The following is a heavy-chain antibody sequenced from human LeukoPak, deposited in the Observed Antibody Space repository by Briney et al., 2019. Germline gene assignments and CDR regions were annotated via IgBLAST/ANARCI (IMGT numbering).Heavy chain of an antibody. Sequence: SETLSLTCTVSNGSINSFTHYWAWIRQPPGKGLEWIGSVYYTGSGFYSPSLRSRLTMSVDTSKNQFSLQLSSVTAADAAVYYCARASYDSSGYRLDYWGQGTLVTVSS. D-gene: IGHD3-22*01. J-gene: IGHJ4*02. CDR2: VYYTGSG. CDR3: ARASYDSSGYRLDY. CDR1: NGSINSFTHY. V-gene: IGHV4-39*07.